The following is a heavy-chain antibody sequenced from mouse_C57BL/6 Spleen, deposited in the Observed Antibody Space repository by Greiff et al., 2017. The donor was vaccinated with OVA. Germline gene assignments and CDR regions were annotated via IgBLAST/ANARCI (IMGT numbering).Heavy chain of an antibody. D-gene: IGHD2-4*01. Sequence: QVQLQQSGAELARPGASVKLSCKASGYTFTSYGISWVKQRTGQGLEWIGEIYPRSGNTYYNEKFKGKATLTADKSSSTAYMELRSLTSEDSAVYFCARSVYDYAWFAYWGQGTLVTVSA. V-gene: IGHV1-81*01. J-gene: IGHJ3*01. CDR2: IYPRSGNT. CDR1: GYTFTSYG. CDR3: ARSVYDYAWFAY.